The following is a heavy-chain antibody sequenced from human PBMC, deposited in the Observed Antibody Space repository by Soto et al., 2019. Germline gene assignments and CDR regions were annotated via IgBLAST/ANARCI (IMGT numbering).Heavy chain of an antibody. CDR1: GNTFXSYY. CDR3: ARSSLVFWIQYDY. J-gene: IGHJ4*02. V-gene: IGHV1-46*01. Sequence: SVKVSCKASGNTFXSYYMHWVLQAPGQGLEWMGIINPSGGSTSYAQKFQGRVTMTRDTSTSTVHMELSSLRSEDTAVYYCARSSLVFWIQYDYWGQGTLVTVSS. D-gene: IGHD5-18*01. CDR2: INPSGGST.